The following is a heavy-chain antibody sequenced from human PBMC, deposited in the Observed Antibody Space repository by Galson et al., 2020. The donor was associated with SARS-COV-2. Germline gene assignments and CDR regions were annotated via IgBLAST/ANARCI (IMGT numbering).Heavy chain of an antibody. CDR2: ISGSGGST. CDR1: GFTFSSYA. CDR3: EMRFGELLYFDY. J-gene: IGHJ4*02. V-gene: IGHV3-23*01. Sequence: GESLKISCAASGFTFSSYAMSWVRQAPGKGLEWVSAISGSGGSTYYADSVKGRFTISRDNSKNTLYLQMNSLRAEDTAVYYCEMRFGELLYFDYWGQGTLVTVSS. D-gene: IGHD3-10*01.